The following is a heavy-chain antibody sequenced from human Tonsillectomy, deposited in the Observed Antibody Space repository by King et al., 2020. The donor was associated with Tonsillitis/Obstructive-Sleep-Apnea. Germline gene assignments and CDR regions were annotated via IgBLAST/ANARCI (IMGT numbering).Heavy chain of an antibody. CDR3: AGYYYDSSGYYYFDY. D-gene: IGHD3-22*01. Sequence: TLKESGPTLVKPTQTLTLTCTFSGFSLSTSGVGVGWIRQPPGKALEWLALIYWDDDKRYSPSLKSRLTITKDTSKNQVVLTMTNMDPVDTATYYSAGYYYDSSGYYYFDYWGQGTLVTVSS. CDR1: GFSLSTSGVG. J-gene: IGHJ4*02. CDR2: IYWDDDK. V-gene: IGHV2-5*02.